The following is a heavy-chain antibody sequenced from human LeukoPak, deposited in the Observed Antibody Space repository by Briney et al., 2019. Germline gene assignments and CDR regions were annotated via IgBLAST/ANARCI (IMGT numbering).Heavy chain of an antibody. CDR2: TYYRSKWYN. CDR1: GDSVSINSAA. CDR3: ARVDRVRGVMNYYSYGMDV. J-gene: IGHJ6*04. V-gene: IGHV6-1*01. Sequence: SQTLSLTCAISGDSVSINSAAWHWIRQSPSRGLEWLGRTYYRSKWYNDYAVSVKSRISINPDTSKNQFSLQLNSVTPEDAAVYYCARVDRVRGVMNYYSYGMDVWGKGTTVTVSS. D-gene: IGHD3-10*01.